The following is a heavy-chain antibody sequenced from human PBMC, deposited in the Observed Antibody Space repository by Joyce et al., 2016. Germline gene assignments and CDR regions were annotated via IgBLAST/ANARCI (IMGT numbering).Heavy chain of an antibody. CDR2: ISYDGIYK. V-gene: IGHV3-30*18. Sequence: QVQLVESGGGVVQPGRSLRLSCAASGLTLSNYGVHWVRQAPGKGVEWVAVISYDGIYKDYADSVKGRFTISRDNSKNTVFLEMNSLRTEYTAVYYCAKILTATYSSGWFLDYWGQGTLVTVSS. J-gene: IGHJ4*02. CDR1: GLTLSNYG. D-gene: IGHD6-25*01. CDR3: AKILTATYSSGWFLDY.